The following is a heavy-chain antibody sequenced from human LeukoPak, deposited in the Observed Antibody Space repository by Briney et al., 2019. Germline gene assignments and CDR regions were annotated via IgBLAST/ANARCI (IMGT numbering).Heavy chain of an antibody. CDR3: ARDRQQLVRGDHFDY. D-gene: IGHD6-13*01. J-gene: IGHJ4*02. Sequence: SETLSLTCTVSGGSIRSYYWSWIRQPPGKGLEWIGYIYSSGNTNYNPSLKSRVTISVDTSKNQFSLKLTSVTAADTAVYYCARDRQQLVRGDHFDYWGQGTLVSVSS. CDR1: GGSIRSYY. CDR2: IYSSGNT. V-gene: IGHV4-59*01.